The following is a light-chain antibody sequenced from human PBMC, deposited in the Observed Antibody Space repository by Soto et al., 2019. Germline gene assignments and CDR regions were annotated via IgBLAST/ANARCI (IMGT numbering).Light chain of an antibody. Sequence: EIVMTQSPATLSVSPGERATLSCRASQRVGSNLAWYQQKPGQDPRLLIYGASTRATGIPARFGGSGSGTECTLTISSLQSEDFAVYYCQQYNNWPPYTFGQGTKLEIK. J-gene: IGKJ2*01. V-gene: IGKV3-15*01. CDR1: QRVGSN. CDR3: QQYNNWPPYT. CDR2: GAS.